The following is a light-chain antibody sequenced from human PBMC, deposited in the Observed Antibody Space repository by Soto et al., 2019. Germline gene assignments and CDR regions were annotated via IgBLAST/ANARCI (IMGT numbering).Light chain of an antibody. CDR1: QSLLHANGYSY. J-gene: IGKJ2*02. CDR2: LSS. CDR3: MQRLQTPRT. V-gene: IGKV2-28*01. Sequence: DIVMTQSPLSLPVTPGEPASISCRSSQSLLHANGYSYLDWYLQKPGRSPQLLIYLSSDRAHGVSDRFSGSGSGPDLKLKISRVEAAEGRVYDCMQRLQTPRTFGQGTKLAIK.